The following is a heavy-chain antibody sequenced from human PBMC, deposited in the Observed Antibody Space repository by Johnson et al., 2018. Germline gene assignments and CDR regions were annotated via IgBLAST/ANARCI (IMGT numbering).Heavy chain of an antibody. V-gene: IGHV3-48*02. CDR2: ISSSSSTI. J-gene: IGHJ6*02. CDR1: GFTFSSYS. D-gene: IGHD3-3*01. CDR3: ARGLNHHYDFWSGYSLNGMDV. Sequence: VQLVQSGGGLVQXGGSXRLXCAASGFTFSSYSMNWVRQAPGTGLEWVSYISSSSSTIYYADSVKGRFTISRDNAKNSLYLQMNSLRDEDTAVYYCARGLNHHYDFWSGYSLNGMDVWGQGTTVTVSS.